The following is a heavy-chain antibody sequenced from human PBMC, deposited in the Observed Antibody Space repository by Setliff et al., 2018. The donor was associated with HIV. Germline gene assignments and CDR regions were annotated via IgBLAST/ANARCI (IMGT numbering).Heavy chain of an antibody. Sequence: ASVKVSCKASGYTFTRYFMHCVRQAPGQGLEWLGMINPSGGSTWYAQKFQGRVTMTGDTSTNTLYMELSSLRSEDTAVYYCASPIRNRENLYYYGMDVWGQGTTVTVSS. CDR3: ASPIRNRENLYYYGMDV. CDR1: GYTFTRYF. CDR2: INPSGGST. J-gene: IGHJ6*02. V-gene: IGHV1-46*01.